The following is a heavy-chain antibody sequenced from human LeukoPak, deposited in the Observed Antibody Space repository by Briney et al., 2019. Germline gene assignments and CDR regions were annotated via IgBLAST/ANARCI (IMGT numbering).Heavy chain of an antibody. CDR3: AKEYTGTFSPFPSYFDN. CDR2: ISDTGNT. CDR1: GFTFSSYA. V-gene: IGHV3-23*01. D-gene: IGHD1-26*01. Sequence: GGSLRLSCAASGFTFSSYAMSWVRQAPGKGLEWVSAISDTGNTYHADSVKGRFTISRDSSKNTLFLQMNRLRPEDAAVYYCAKEYTGTFSPFPSYFDNWGQGTLVTVSS. J-gene: IGHJ4*02.